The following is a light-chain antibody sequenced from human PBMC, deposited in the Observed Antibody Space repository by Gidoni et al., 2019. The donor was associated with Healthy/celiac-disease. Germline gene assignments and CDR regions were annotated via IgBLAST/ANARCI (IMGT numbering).Light chain of an antibody. CDR1: QSVSSY. J-gene: IGKJ4*01. Sequence: EVLLTPSPATLSLSPGERATRSCRASQSVSSYLAWYQQKPGQAPRLLIYDASNRATGIPARFSGSGSGTDFTLTISSLEPEDFAVYYCQQRSNWPPLTFGGGTKVEIK. V-gene: IGKV3-11*01. CDR2: DAS. CDR3: QQRSNWPPLT.